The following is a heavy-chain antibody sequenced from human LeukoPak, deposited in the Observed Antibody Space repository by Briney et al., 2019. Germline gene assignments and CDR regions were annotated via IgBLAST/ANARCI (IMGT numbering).Heavy chain of an antibody. CDR1: GFTFSDYY. D-gene: IGHD3-22*01. Sequence: PGGSLRLSCAASGFTFSDYYMSWIRQAPGKGLEWVSYISSSSSHTKYADAVKGRFTISRDNAKNSLYLQVNSLRAEDTAVYYCARRGDYDSSGSAYWGQGTLVTVSS. V-gene: IGHV3-11*06. CDR2: ISSSSSHT. CDR3: ARRGDYDSSGSAY. J-gene: IGHJ4*02.